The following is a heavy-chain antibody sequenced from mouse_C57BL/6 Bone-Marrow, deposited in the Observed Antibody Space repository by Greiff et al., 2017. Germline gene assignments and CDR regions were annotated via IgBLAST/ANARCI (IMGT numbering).Heavy chain of an antibody. CDR3: ARLEITTVPYYYAMDY. CDR2: ISSGGSYT. CDR1: GFTFSSYG. D-gene: IGHD2-4*01. Sequence: EVMLVESGGDLVKPGGSLKLSCAASGFTFSSYGMSWVRQTPDKRLEWVATISSGGSYTYYPDSVKGRFTISRDNAKNTLYLQMSSLKSEDTAMYDWARLEITTVPYYYAMDYWGQGTSVTVSS. J-gene: IGHJ4*01. V-gene: IGHV5-6*01.